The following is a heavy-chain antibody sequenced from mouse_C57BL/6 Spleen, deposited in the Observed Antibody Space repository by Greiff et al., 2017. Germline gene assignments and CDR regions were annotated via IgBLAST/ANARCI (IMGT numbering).Heavy chain of an antibody. CDR1: GYTFTEYP. D-gene: IGHD1-1*01. Sequence: QVQLQQSGAELVKPGASVKLSCKASGYTFTEYPIHWVKQRSGLGLVWIGWFYPGSGSIKYNEKFKDKATLTADKSSSTVYMELSRLTSEDSAVYFCARHGSSYYYGSSPYAMDYWGQGTSGTVSS. V-gene: IGHV1-62-2*01. J-gene: IGHJ4*01. CDR3: ARHGSSYYYGSSPYAMDY. CDR2: FYPGSGSI.